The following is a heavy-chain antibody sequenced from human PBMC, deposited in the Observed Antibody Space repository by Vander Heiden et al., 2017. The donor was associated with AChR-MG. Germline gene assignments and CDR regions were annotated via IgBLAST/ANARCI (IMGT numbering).Heavy chain of an antibody. CDR3: VKDRVYFYDSNGSTFDF. J-gene: IGHJ4*02. Sequence: QLVESGGELVQPGKSLTLSCAASGFTFEDFAMHWVRQGRGMGLEWVAGISWNSRNIGYADSVKGRFTISRDNAKKSLSLQMNSLTPEDTALYYCVKDRVYFYDSNGSTFDFWGQGTQLTVAS. V-gene: IGHV3-9*01. CDR1: GFTFEDFA. CDR2: ISWNSRNI. D-gene: IGHD3-22*01.